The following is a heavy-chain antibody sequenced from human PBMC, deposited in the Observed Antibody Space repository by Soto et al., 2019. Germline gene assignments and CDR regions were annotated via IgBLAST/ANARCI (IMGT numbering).Heavy chain of an antibody. CDR2: IYHSGST. V-gene: IGHV4-4*02. J-gene: IGHJ6*04. Sequence: SETLSLTCAVSGGSISSSNWWSWVRQPPGKGLEWIGEIYHSGSTNYNPSLKSRVTISVDKSKNQFSLKLSSVTAADTAVYYCASLKVESRGLGYYYYYGMDVWGKGTKVTVSS. CDR1: GGSISSSNW. D-gene: IGHD3-3*01. CDR3: ASLKVESRGLGYYYYYGMDV.